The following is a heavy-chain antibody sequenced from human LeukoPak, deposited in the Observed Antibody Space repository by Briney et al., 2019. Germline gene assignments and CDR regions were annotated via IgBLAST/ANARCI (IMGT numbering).Heavy chain of an antibody. Sequence: ASVKVSCKASGYTFTGYYMHWVRLAPGQGLEWMGWISPNSGGAHYAQKFQGRVTMTRDTSITTAYMELSRLRSDDTAVFYCARDSTGSYLDYWGQGTLVTVSS. V-gene: IGHV1-2*02. J-gene: IGHJ4*02. CDR2: ISPNSGGA. CDR3: ARDSTGSYLDY. CDR1: GYTFTGYY. D-gene: IGHD1-26*01.